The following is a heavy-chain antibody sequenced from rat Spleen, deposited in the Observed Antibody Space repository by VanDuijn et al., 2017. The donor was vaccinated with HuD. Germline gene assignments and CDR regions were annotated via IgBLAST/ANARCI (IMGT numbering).Heavy chain of an antibody. CDR1: GYSITSNY. Sequence: EVQLQESGPGLVKPSQSLSLTCSVTGYSITSNYCGWIRKFPGNKMEWVGHIIYSGSTSDTPSIKSRISITRDTSKNQFFLQLNSLTTEDTATYNCARGYVYTYYFDYWGQGVMVTVSS. J-gene: IGHJ2*01. D-gene: IGHD1-6*01. V-gene: IGHV3-1*01. CDR3: ARGYVYTYYFDY. CDR2: IIYSGST.